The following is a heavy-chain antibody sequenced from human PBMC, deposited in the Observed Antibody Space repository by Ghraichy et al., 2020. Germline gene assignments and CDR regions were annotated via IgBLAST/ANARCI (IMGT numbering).Heavy chain of an antibody. V-gene: IGHV4-4*07. Sequence: SETLSITCTVSGGSISSYYWSWIRQPAGKGLEWIGRIYTSGSTNYNPSLKSRVTMSVDTSKNQFSLKLSSVTAADTAVYYCARAAYYYDSSGYYVAFDIWGQGTMVTVSS. CDR1: GGSISSYY. D-gene: IGHD3-22*01. J-gene: IGHJ3*02. CDR3: ARAAYYYDSSGYYVAFDI. CDR2: IYTSGST.